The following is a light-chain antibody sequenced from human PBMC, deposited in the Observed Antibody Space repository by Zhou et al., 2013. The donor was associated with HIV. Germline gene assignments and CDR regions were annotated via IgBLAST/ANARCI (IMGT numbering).Light chain of an antibody. CDR3: QQYNKWPRT. CDR2: DAS. Sequence: ELVLSQSPVTVSLSPGERATLSCRASQRITNSLAWYQQKPGQAPRLLISDASTRATGIPARFSGSGSGTDFSLTISSLQSEDFAVYYCQQYNKWPRTFGPGTKVEIK. J-gene: IGKJ3*01. CDR1: QRITNS. V-gene: IGKV3-11*01.